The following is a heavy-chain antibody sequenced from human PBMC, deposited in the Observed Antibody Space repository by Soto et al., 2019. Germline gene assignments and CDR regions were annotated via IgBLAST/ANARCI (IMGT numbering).Heavy chain of an antibody. CDR3: ARDKNDFGDSPFDY. Sequence: GESLRLSCAASGFTFSSYAMHWVRQTPGKGLEWVAVISYDGSNKYYADSVKGRFTISRDNSKNTLYLQMNSLRAEDTAVYYCARDKNDFGDSPFDYWGQGTLVTVSS. V-gene: IGHV3-30*04. D-gene: IGHD4-17*01. J-gene: IGHJ4*02. CDR1: GFTFSSYA. CDR2: ISYDGSNK.